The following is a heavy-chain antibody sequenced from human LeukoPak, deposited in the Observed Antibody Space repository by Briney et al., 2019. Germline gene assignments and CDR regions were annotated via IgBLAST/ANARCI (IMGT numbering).Heavy chain of an antibody. CDR2: ISGSGGST. J-gene: IGHJ4*02. V-gene: IGHV3-23*01. CDR3: ARTLLNWGLNY. CDR1: GFTFSSYA. D-gene: IGHD7-27*01. Sequence: PGGSLRLSCAASGFTFSSYAMSWVRQAPGKGLEWVSAISGSGGSTYYADSVRGRFTISRDNAKNSLFLQMNSLRAEDTAVYYCARTLLNWGLNYWGQGTLVTVSS.